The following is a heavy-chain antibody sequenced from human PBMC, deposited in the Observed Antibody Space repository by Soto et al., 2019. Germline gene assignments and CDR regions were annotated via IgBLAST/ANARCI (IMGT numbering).Heavy chain of an antibody. CDR1: GFTFSSYA. D-gene: IGHD6-13*01. J-gene: IGHJ6*02. Sequence: QVQLVESGGGVVQPGRSLRLSCAASGFTFSSYAMHWVRQAPGKGLEWVAVISYDGSNKYYADSVKGRFTISRDNSKNTLYLQMNSLRAEDTAVYYCARDLALPSSAGKPVLVWRVSNYYYYGMDVWGQGTTVTVSS. CDR2: ISYDGSNK. CDR3: ARDLALPSSAGKPVLVWRVSNYYYYGMDV. V-gene: IGHV3-30-3*01.